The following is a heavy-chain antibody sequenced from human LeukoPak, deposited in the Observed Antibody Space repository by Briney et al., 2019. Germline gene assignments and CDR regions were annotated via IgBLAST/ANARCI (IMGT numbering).Heavy chain of an antibody. CDR3: ARDGRGEPDFWSGRRYYYMDV. CDR1: GGTFSSYA. CDR2: IIPIFGTA. V-gene: IGHV1-69*05. J-gene: IGHJ6*03. D-gene: IGHD3-3*01. Sequence: ASVKVSCRASGGTFSSYAISWVRQAPGQGLEWMGGIIPIFGTANYAQKFQGRVTITTDESTSTAYMELSSLRSEDTAVYYCARDGRGEPDFWSGRRYYYMDVWGKGTTVTVSS.